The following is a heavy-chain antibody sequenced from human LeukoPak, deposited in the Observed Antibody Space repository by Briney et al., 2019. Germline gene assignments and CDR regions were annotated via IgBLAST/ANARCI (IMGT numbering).Heavy chain of an antibody. J-gene: IGHJ4*02. CDR3: ARQRDGYNSSPFDY. CDR1: GGSFSGYY. Sequence: SETLSLTCAVYGGSFSGYYWSWIRQPPGKGLEWIGEINHSGSTNYNPSLKSRVTISVDTSKNQFSLKLSSVTAADTAVYYCARQRDGYNSSPFDYWGQGTLVTVSS. V-gene: IGHV4-34*01. D-gene: IGHD5-24*01. CDR2: INHSGST.